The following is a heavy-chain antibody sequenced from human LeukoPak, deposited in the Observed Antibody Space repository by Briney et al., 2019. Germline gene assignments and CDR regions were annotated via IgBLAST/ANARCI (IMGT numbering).Heavy chain of an antibody. J-gene: IGHJ5*02. D-gene: IGHD3-3*01. CDR3: ARGYSDDFWSGYPTATWWFDP. CDR1: GGSISSGAYY. CDR2: FYTTGST. V-gene: IGHV4-61*02. Sequence: SETLSLTCTVSGGSISSGAYYWSWIRQPAGKGLESIGRFYTTGSTNYNPSLKSRVTISVDTARNQFSLKLSSVTAADTAVYYCARGYSDDFWSGYPTATWWFDPWGLGTLVIVSS.